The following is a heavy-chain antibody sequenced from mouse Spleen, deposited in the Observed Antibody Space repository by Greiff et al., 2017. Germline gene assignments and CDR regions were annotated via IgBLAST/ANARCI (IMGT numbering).Heavy chain of an antibody. J-gene: IGHJ3*01. CDR1: GYTFTDYN. V-gene: IGHV1-22*01. CDR2: INPNNGGT. D-gene: IGHD2-3*01. Sequence: VHVKQSGPELVKPGASVKMSCKASGYTFTDYNMHWVKQSHGKSLEWIGYINPNNGGTSYNQKFKGKATLTVNKSSSTAYMELRSLTSEDSAVYYCARGSYYDGYYAYWGQGTLVTVSA. CDR3: ARGSYYDGYYAY.